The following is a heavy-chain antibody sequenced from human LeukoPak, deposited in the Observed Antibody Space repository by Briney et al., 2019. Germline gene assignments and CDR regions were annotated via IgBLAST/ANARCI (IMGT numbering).Heavy chain of an antibody. CDR2: VNPSDGDT. D-gene: IGHD6-13*01. Sequence: ASVKLSCKTSGYTFTNHYVHWVRQAPGQGLEWMGIVNPSDGDTIYALKFQGRVTMTRDTSTTTVYMDLSGLQSEDTAVYYCARVDAASGTHFWDYWGQGTLVTVSS. J-gene: IGHJ4*02. V-gene: IGHV1-46*01. CDR1: GYTFTNHY. CDR3: ARVDAASGTHFWDY.